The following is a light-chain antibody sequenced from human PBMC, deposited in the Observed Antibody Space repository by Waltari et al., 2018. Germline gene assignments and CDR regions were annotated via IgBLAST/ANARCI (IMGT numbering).Light chain of an antibody. V-gene: IGKV3-11*01. J-gene: IGKJ4*01. Sequence: DIVLTQSPATLSLSPGERATLSCRASQNINIYLAWYQQKPGQAPRLLIYDASNRATGVPARFRGSESGTDFTLTISSLEPEDFAVYYCQQRTKWVTFGGGTTLDIK. CDR3: QQRTKWVT. CDR1: QNINIY. CDR2: DAS.